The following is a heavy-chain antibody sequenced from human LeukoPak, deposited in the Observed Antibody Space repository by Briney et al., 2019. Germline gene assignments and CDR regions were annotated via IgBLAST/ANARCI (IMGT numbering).Heavy chain of an antibody. CDR1: GGTFSSYA. CDR3: ARDLELDFDALDY. J-gene: IGHJ4*02. Sequence: ASVQVSCKASGGTFSSYAISWVRQAPGQGLEWMGIINPSGGSTSYAQKFQGRVTMTRDTSTSTVYMELSSLRSEDTAVYYCARDLELDFDALDYWGQGTLVTVSS. V-gene: IGHV1-46*01. D-gene: IGHD5-24*01. CDR2: INPSGGST.